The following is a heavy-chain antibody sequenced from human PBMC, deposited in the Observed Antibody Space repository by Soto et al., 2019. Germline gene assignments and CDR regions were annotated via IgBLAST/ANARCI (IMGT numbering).Heavy chain of an antibody. J-gene: IGHJ5*02. CDR2: IYYSGST. CDR3: ARGRLGPGSSSWYIGRYNWFDP. CDR1: GGSISSGGYY. Sequence: SETLSLTCTVSGGSISSGGYYWSWIRQHPGKGLEWIGYIYYSGSTYYNPSLKSRVTISVDTSKNQFSLKLSSVTAADTAVYYCARGRLGPGSSSWYIGRYNWFDPWGQGTLVTVSS. V-gene: IGHV4-31*03. D-gene: IGHD6-13*01.